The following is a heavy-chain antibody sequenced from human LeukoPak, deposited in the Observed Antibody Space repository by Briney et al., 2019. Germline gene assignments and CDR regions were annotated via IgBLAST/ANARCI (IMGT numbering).Heavy chain of an antibody. V-gene: IGHV4-39*01. J-gene: IGHJ5*02. Sequence: SETLSLTCTGSGGSISSSSYYWGGIRQPPGEVLEWIGSISYTGSTYYNPYLKSRVTISVDTSKTQFYLKLSSVTAADTAVYYCARHIAATDPANWFDPWGQGTLVTVSS. CDR3: ARHIAATDPANWFDP. CDR2: ISYTGST. CDR1: GGSISSSSYY. D-gene: IGHD6-6*01.